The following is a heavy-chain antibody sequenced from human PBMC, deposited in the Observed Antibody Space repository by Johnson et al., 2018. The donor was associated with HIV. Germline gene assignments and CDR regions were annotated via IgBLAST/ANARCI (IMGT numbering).Heavy chain of an antibody. Sequence: MQLVESGGGVVRPGGSLRLSCAASGFTFSSYAMSWVRQAPGKGLEWVSAISGSGGSTYYADSVKGRFTISRDNSKNTLYLQMNSLRAEDTAVDYCALDGRGGYSYDWGQGAFDIWGQGRMVTVSS. CDR2: ISGSGGST. D-gene: IGHD5-18*01. J-gene: IGHJ3*02. V-gene: IGHV3-23*04. CDR3: ALDGRGGYSYDWGQGAFDI. CDR1: GFTFSSYA.